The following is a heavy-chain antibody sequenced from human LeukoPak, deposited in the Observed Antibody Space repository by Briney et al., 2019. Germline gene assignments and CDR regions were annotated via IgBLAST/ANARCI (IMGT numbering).Heavy chain of an antibody. CDR2: INPNSGGT. CDR1: GYTFTGYY. CDR3: ARYGILDQTFDY. V-gene: IGHV1-2*02. J-gene: IGHJ4*02. D-gene: IGHD5-18*01. Sequence: ASVKVSCKASGYTFTGYYMHWVRQAPGQGLEWMGWINPNSGGTNYAQKFQGRVTMTRDTSISTAYMELSRLRSDDPAVYYCARYGILDQTFDYWGQGTLVTVSS.